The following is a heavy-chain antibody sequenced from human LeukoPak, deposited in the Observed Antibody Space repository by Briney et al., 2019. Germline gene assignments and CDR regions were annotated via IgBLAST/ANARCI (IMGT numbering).Heavy chain of an antibody. CDR1: GFTFSRYE. V-gene: IGHV3-48*03. D-gene: IGHD7-27*01. CDR2: ITTTGDRI. Sequence: PGGSLRLSCIASGFTFSRYEMNWVRQAPGKGLEWIAYITTTGDRIQYADSVKGRFTIPRDNAKNSLYLQMNSLRAEDTALYYCARGSGDGENYYYYMDVWGKGTTVTVSS. CDR3: ARGSGDGENYYYYMDV. J-gene: IGHJ6*03.